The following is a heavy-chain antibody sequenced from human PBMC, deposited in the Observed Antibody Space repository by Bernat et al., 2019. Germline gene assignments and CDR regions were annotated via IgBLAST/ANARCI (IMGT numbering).Heavy chain of an antibody. CDR1: KGTFSSYT. Sequence: SRMPFSARTYKGTFSSYTISWVRQAPGQGLEWMGRIIPILGIANYAQKFQGRVTITADKSTSTAYMELSSLRSEDTAVYYCARESTVVNPTDYWGQG. V-gene: IGHV1-69*04. CDR2: IIPILGIA. J-gene: IGHJ4*02. D-gene: IGHD4-23*01. CDR3: ARESTVVNPTDY.